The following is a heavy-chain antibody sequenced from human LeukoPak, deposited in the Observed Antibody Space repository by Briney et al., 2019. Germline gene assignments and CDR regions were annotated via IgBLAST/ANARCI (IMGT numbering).Heavy chain of an antibody. CDR2: IYYSGST. J-gene: IGHJ4*02. CDR1: GGSISRGGYY. D-gene: IGHD4-17*01. Sequence: SETLSLTCTVSGGSISRGGYYWRWIRQHPGKGLEWIGYIYYSGSTYYNPSLKSRVTISVDTSKNQFSLKLSSVTAADTAVYYCARYGDYSNWGQGTLVTVSS. CDR3: ARYGDYSN. V-gene: IGHV4-31*03.